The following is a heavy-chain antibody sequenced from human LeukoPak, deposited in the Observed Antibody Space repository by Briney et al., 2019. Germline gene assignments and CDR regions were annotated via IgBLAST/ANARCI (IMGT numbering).Heavy chain of an antibody. V-gene: IGHV3-53*01. CDR2: LYRGGGT. CDR1: GFSVGSKY. J-gene: IGHJ2*01. D-gene: IGHD3-10*01. Sequence: PGGSLRLSCEGSGFSVGSKYMNWVRQAPGKGLEWVSILYRGGGTYYADSVKGRFTVSRDSSKNTLYLHMNSLRVEDTAVYYCARVGDHYHWYLDVWGRGTLVTVSS. CDR3: ARVGDHYHWYLDV.